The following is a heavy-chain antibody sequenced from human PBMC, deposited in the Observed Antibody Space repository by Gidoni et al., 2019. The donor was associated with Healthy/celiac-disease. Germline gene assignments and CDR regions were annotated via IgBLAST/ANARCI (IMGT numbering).Heavy chain of an antibody. Sequence: EVQLVESGGGLVQPGRSLRLSCAASGFTFDDYAMHWVRQAPGKGLEWVSGISWNSGSIGYADSVKGRFTISRDNAKNSLYLQMNSLRAEDTALYYCAKDIGSGGWPAYYYYGMDVWGQGTTVTVSS. CDR3: AKDIGSGGWPAYYYYGMDV. J-gene: IGHJ6*02. D-gene: IGHD6-19*01. V-gene: IGHV3-9*01. CDR2: ISWNSGSI. CDR1: GFTFDDYA.